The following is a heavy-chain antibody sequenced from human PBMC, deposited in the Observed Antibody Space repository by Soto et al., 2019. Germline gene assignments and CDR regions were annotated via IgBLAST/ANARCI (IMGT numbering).Heavy chain of an antibody. CDR2: ISAYNGNT. J-gene: IGHJ5*02. CDR3: ARFSYCGGDCYPPGWFDP. V-gene: IGHV1-18*01. D-gene: IGHD2-21*02. CDR1: GYTFTSYG. Sequence: ASVKVSCKASGYTFTSYGISWVRQAPGQGLEWMGWISAYNGNTNYAQKLQGRVTMTTDTSTSTAYMELRSLRSDDTAVYYCARFSYCGGDCYPPGWFDPWGQGTLVTVSS.